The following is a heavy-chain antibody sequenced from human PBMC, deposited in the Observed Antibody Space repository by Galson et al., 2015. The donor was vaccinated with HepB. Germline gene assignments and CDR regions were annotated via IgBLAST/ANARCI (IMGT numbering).Heavy chain of an antibody. CDR3: ARDPSKGYFDC. CDR1: AGSISSGGYY. V-gene: IGHV4-31*03. Sequence: TLSLTCTVSAGSISSGGYYWSWIRQHPGKGLEWIGYIHYSGSTYYNPSLKSRVTISVDTSKNQFSLKLSSVTAADTAVYYCARDPSKGYFDCWGQGTLVTVSS. CDR2: IHYSGST. J-gene: IGHJ4*02.